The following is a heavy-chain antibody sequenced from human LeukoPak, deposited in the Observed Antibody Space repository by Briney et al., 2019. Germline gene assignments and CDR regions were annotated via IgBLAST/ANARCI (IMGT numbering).Heavy chain of an antibody. CDR1: GGSFSGYY. CDR2: INHSGST. J-gene: IGHJ4*02. V-gene: IGHV4-34*01. Sequence: SETLSLTCAVYGGSFSGYYWSWIRQPPGKGLEWIGEINHSGSTNYNPSLKSRVIISVDTSKNQFSLKLSSVTAADTAVYYCARRRNYYDSSGYSDYWGQGTLVTVSS. CDR3: ARRRNYYDSSGYSDY. D-gene: IGHD3-22*01.